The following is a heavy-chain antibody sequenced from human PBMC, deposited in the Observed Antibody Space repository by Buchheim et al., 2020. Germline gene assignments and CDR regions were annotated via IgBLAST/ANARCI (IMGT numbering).Heavy chain of an antibody. CDR3: ASGVRMVRGVTARGGMDV. CDR2: INHSGST. D-gene: IGHD3-10*01. J-gene: IGHJ6*02. CDR1: GGSFSGYY. Sequence: QVQLQQWGAGLLKPSETLSLTCAVYGGSFSGYYWSWIRQPPGKGLEWIGEINHSGSTNYNPSLKSRVTISVDTSKNQFSLKLSSVTAADTAVYYCASGVRMVRGVTARGGMDVWGQGTT. V-gene: IGHV4-34*01.